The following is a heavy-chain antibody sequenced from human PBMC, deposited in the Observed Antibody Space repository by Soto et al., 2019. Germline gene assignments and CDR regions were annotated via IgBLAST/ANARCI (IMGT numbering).Heavy chain of an antibody. Sequence: ASVKVSCKASGYTFTYYTMHWVRQAPGQRLEWMGWINAGDGNTKYSPKFQGRVTITRDTSASTVYMELSSLRSEDTAVYFCTRDYYDSSGYYPKFDYWGQGTLVTVS. D-gene: IGHD3-22*01. CDR2: INAGDGNT. V-gene: IGHV1-3*01. CDR3: TRDYYDSSGYYPKFDY. CDR1: GYTFTYYT. J-gene: IGHJ4*02.